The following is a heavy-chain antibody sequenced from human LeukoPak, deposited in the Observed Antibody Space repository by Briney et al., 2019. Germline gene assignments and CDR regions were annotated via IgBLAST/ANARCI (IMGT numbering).Heavy chain of an antibody. CDR3: ARGGYSYGLYYFDY. D-gene: IGHD5-18*01. J-gene: IGHJ4*02. CDR1: GYTFTGYY. V-gene: IGHV1-2*06. CDR2: INPNSGGT. Sequence: ASVEVSCKASGYTFTGYYMHWVRQAPGQGLEWMGRINPNSGGTNYAQKFQGRVTMTRDTSISTAYMELSRLRSDDTAVYYCARGGYSYGLYYFDYWGQGTLVTVSS.